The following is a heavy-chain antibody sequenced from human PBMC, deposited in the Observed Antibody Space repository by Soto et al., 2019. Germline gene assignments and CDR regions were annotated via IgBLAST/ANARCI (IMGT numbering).Heavy chain of an antibody. Sequence: QVQLVQSGAEVKKPGASVKVSCKASGYTFTRYYTHWVRQAPGQGLEWMGIINPSGGSTSYAQKFQGSVTMTRDTSTSTVYMELSSLRSEDTAVYYCARGQWSAVVVIPFDYWGQGTLVTVSS. CDR1: GYTFTRYY. CDR2: INPSGGST. CDR3: ARGQWSAVVVIPFDY. J-gene: IGHJ4*02. V-gene: IGHV1-46*01. D-gene: IGHD3-22*01.